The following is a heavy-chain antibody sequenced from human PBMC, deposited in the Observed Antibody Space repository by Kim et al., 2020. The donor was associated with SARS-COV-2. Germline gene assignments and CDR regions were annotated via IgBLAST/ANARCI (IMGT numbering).Heavy chain of an antibody. CDR2: ISWNSGSI. D-gene: IGHD3-10*01. J-gene: IGHJ4*02. V-gene: IGHV3-9*01. CDR1: GFTFDDYA. Sequence: GGSLRLSCAASGFTFDDYAMHWVWQAPGKGLEWVSGISWNSGSIGYADSVKGRFTISRDNAKNSLYLQMNSLRAEDTALYYCAKAAYRDYYYGSGSYRGYFDYWGQGTLVTVSS. CDR3: AKAAYRDYYYGSGSYRGYFDY.